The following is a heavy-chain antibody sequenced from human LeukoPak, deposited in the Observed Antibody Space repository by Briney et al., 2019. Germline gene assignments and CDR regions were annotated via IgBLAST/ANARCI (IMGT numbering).Heavy chain of an antibody. CDR3: ARGPHAWYGGSLYMDV. CDR2: IIPILGIA. Sequence: GASVKVSCKASGGTFSSYTISWVRQAPGQGLEWMGRIIPILGIANYAQKFQGRVTITADKSTSTAYMELSSLRSEDTAVYYCARGPHAWYGGSLYMDVWGKGTTVTVSS. J-gene: IGHJ6*03. CDR1: GGTFSSYT. V-gene: IGHV1-69*02. D-gene: IGHD4-23*01.